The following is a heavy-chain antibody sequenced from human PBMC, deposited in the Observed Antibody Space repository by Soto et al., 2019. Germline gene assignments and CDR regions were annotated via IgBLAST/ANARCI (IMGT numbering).Heavy chain of an antibody. J-gene: IGHJ4*02. D-gene: IGHD5-18*01. CDR3: ARGGGYSFLGY. CDR2: IYYTGST. Sequence: QVHLQESGPGLVKPSETLSLTCSVSGGSVSSGRNYWSWIRQSPGKGLEWIGYIYYTGSTNYNPSLKSRVTISLDMSKNQSSLKLTSVTAADTAVYYCARGGGYSFLGYWGQGTLVTVSS. CDR1: GGSVSSGRNY. V-gene: IGHV4-61*01.